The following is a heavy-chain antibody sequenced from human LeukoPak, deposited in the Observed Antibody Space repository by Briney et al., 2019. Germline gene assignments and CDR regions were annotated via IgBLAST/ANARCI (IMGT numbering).Heavy chain of an antibody. CDR3: ARPHYSNYYFDY. CDR1: GDSFTSYW. D-gene: IGHD4-11*01. CDR2: IYPGDSDT. J-gene: IGHJ4*02. Sequence: GESLKISCKGSGDSFTSYWIAWVRQMPGKGLEWVGIIYPGDSDTRYSPSFQGQVTISADKSISTAYPQWSSLKASDTAMYYCARPHYSNYYFDYWGQGTLVTVSS. V-gene: IGHV5-51*01.